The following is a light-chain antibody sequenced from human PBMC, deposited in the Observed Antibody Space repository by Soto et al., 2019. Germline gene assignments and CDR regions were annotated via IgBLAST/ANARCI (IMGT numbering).Light chain of an antibody. CDR3: CSFAGGGATWV. J-gene: IGLJ3*02. CDR2: EAT. CDR1: NSDVGSYKF. V-gene: IGLV2-23*01. Sequence: QSALTQPASVSGSPGQSITISCTGTNSDVGSYKFVSWYQQHPGEVPKLIIYEATKRPSGLSNRFSGSKSGNTASLTISGRQDEDEADYYCCSFAGGGATWVFGGGTKLTVL.